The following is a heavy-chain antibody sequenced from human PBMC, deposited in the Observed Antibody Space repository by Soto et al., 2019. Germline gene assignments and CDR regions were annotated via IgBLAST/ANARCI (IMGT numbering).Heavy chain of an antibody. CDR2: IYYSGST. Sequence: QVQLQESGPGLVKPSETLSLPCTVSGGSVSSGSYYWSWIRQPPGKGLEWIGYIYYSGSTNYNPSLKSRVTISVDTSKNQFSLKLSSVTAADTAVYYCAIDRGYSYGLGLTTWGQGTLVTVSS. V-gene: IGHV4-61*01. CDR1: GGSVSSGSYY. CDR3: AIDRGYSYGLGLTT. D-gene: IGHD5-18*01. J-gene: IGHJ5*02.